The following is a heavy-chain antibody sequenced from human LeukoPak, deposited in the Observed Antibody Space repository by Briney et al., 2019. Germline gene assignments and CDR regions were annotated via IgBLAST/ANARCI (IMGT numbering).Heavy chain of an antibody. CDR2: INHSGST. J-gene: IGHJ4*02. CDR3: ARGYDYVWGSYRRSFDY. V-gene: IGHV4-34*01. D-gene: IGHD3-16*02. CDR1: GGSFSGYY. Sequence: SETLSLTCAVYGGSFSGYYWSWIRQPPGKGLEWIGEINHSGSTNYNPSLKSRVTTSVDTSKNQFSLKLSSVTAADTAVYFCARGYDYVWGSYRRSFDYWGQGTLVTVSS.